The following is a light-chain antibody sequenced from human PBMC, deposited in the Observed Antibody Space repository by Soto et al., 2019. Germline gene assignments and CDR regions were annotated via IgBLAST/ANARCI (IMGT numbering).Light chain of an antibody. Sequence: SVLTQPASVSGYPGQSITISCTGTSSDVGGYDYVSWYQLHPGKAPKLMVFEVSNRPSGVSYRFSGSKSGNTASLTISGLQAEDEADYFCSSYSISTAYLFGTGTKVTVL. V-gene: IGLV2-14*01. J-gene: IGLJ1*01. CDR1: SSDVGGYDY. CDR3: SSYSISTAYL. CDR2: EVS.